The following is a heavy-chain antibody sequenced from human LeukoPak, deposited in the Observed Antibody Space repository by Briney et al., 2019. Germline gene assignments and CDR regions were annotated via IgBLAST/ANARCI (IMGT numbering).Heavy chain of an antibody. Sequence: SVKVSCKASGGTSSSYTISWVRQAPGQGLEWMGRIIPILGIANYAQKFQGRVTITADKSTSTAYMELSSLRSEDTAVYYCASPRALYCSSTSCQTANGAFDIWGQGTMVTVSS. CDR3: ASPRALYCSSTSCQTANGAFDI. J-gene: IGHJ3*02. CDR2: IIPILGIA. V-gene: IGHV1-69*02. CDR1: GGTSSSYT. D-gene: IGHD2-2*01.